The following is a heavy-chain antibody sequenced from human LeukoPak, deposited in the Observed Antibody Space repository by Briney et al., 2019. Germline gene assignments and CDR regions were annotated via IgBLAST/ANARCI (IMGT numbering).Heavy chain of an antibody. V-gene: IGHV3-23*01. CDR3: ARDTGSSYLSSFDF. CDR2: ISGSGGST. D-gene: IGHD6-6*01. CDR1: GFTFSSYA. J-gene: IGHJ4*02. Sequence: GGSLRLSCAASGFTFSSYAMSWVRQAPGKGLEWVSAISGSGGSTYYADSVKGRFTISRDNSKNTLYLQMNSLRAEDTAVYFCARDTGSSYLSSFDFWGQGTLVTVSS.